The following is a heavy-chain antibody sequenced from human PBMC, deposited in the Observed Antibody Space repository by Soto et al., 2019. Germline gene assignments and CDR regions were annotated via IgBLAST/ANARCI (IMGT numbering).Heavy chain of an antibody. J-gene: IGHJ4*02. CDR1: GFTFTDYA. V-gene: IGHV3-23*01. CDR2: LSRGGAVT. D-gene: IGHD2-21*02. CDR3: ARPYDDYSFCGGDCYVPGF. Sequence: EVQLLESGGGLVQPGGSLRLSGAASGFTFTDYAMSWFRQAPGKGLEWVSGLSRGGAVTYFADSVKGRFTISRDTSTNTLYLQMNSLRAEDTAVYYCARPYDDYSFCGGDCYVPGFWGQGTLVTVSS.